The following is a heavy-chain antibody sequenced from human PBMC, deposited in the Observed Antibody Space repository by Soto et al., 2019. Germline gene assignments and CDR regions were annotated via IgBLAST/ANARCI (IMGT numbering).Heavy chain of an antibody. CDR3: ARSPAYGDYANLDT. J-gene: IGHJ5*02. Sequence: PSETLSLTCTVSGDSVSKYYWNWIRQPAGKGLEWIGRIYTTRSPNYNPSLKSRVTMSVDTSKNQFSLKLNLSSVTAADTAVYYCARSPAYGDYANLDTWGQGTLGTV. CDR2: IYTTRSP. V-gene: IGHV4-4*07. CDR1: GDSVSKYY. D-gene: IGHD4-17*01.